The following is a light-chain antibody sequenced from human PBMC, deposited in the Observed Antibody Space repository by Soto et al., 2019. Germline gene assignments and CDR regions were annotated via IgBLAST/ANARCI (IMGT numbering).Light chain of an antibody. CDR1: SSDVGGYNY. CDR2: DVT. J-gene: IGLJ1*01. V-gene: IGLV2-14*01. Sequence: QSALTQPASVSGAPGQSITVSCTGTSSDVGGYNYVSWYQQYPGKVPSLMIYDVTNRPSGVSNRFSGSKSGNTASLTISGLQAEDEADYYCSSYGRGSTYVFGTGTKVTVL. CDR3: SSYGRGSTYV.